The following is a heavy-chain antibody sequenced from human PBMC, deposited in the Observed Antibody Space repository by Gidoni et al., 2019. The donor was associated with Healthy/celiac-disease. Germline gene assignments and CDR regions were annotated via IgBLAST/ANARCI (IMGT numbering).Heavy chain of an antibody. D-gene: IGHD6-19*01. CDR2: IIPIPGIA. V-gene: IGHV1-69*04. Sequence: QVQLVQSGAEAKKPGSSVKVSCKASGGTFSSYAISWVRQAPMQGLEWMGRIIPIPGIANYAQKFQGRVTITADKSTGTAYMELSSLRSEDTAVYYCASSPRGYSSGWYANRPTLFDYWGQGTLVTVSS. CDR3: ASSPRGYSSGWYANRPTLFDY. CDR1: GGTFSSYA. J-gene: IGHJ4*02.